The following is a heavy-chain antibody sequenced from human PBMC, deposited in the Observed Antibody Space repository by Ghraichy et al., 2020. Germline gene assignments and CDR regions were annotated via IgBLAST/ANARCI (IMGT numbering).Heavy chain of an antibody. V-gene: IGHV2-26*01. CDR1: GFSLSNGGMG. D-gene: IGHD6-6*01. Sequence: SGPTLVKPTETLTLTCTVSGFSLSNGGMGVSWIRQPPGKALEWLAHIFWNDEKSYNTSLKSRLTISKDTSKSQVVLTMTNMDPVDTATYFCARGNRGSSSDYYYYGMDVWGQGTAVTVSS. J-gene: IGHJ6*02. CDR3: ARGNRGSSSDYYYYGMDV. CDR2: IFWNDEK.